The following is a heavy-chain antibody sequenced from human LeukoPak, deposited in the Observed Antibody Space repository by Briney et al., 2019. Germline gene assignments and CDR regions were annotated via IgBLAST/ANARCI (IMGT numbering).Heavy chain of an antibody. D-gene: IGHD3-22*01. CDR1: GFTFDDYA. Sequence: PGGSLRLSCAASGFTFDDYAMHWVRQAPGKGLEWVSLISGDGGSTYYADSVKGRFTVSRDNAKNSLYLQMNTLRADDTAIYYCAREGDDSSGPHFGYWGQGTLVTVSS. V-gene: IGHV3-43*02. J-gene: IGHJ4*02. CDR3: AREGDDSSGPHFGY. CDR2: ISGDGGST.